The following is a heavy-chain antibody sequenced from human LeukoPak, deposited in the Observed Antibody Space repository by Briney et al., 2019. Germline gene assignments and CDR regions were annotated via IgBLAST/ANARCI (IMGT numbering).Heavy chain of an antibody. D-gene: IGHD2/OR15-2a*01. CDR3: ARDFSPENAFDI. CDR2: VSAYNTNT. J-gene: IGHJ3*02. CDR1: GYTFISYG. V-gene: IGHV1-18*01. Sequence: ASVKVSCKAYGYTFISYGISWVRQAPGQGLEWMGWVSAYNTNTNYAQNFQGRVTMTADTPTSTAYMELRSLRSDDTAVYYCARDFSPENAFDIWGQGTMVTVSS.